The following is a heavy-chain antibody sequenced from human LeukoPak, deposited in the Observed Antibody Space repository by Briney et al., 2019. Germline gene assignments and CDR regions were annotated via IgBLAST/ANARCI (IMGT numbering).Heavy chain of an antibody. D-gene: IGHD6-19*01. V-gene: IGHV1-24*01. Sequence: ASVKVSCKVSGYTLTELSMHWVRQAPGKGLEWMGGFDPEDGETIYAQKFQGRVTMTEDTSTGTAYMELSSLRSEDTAVYYCARVGSGWYGLHYYYYGMDVWGQGTTVTVSS. CDR1: GYTLTELS. J-gene: IGHJ6*02. CDR2: FDPEDGET. CDR3: ARVGSGWYGLHYYYYGMDV.